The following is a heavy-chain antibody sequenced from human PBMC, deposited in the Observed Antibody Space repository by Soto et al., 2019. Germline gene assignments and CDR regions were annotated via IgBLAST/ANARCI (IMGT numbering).Heavy chain of an antibody. V-gene: IGHV4-4*02. Sequence: NPSETLSLTCAVSGDSIRTNNWWSWVRQPPGKGLEWIGEVYENGLTNYNPSLKSRVTMSVDTSRSQFSLKLSSVTAADTAMYYCARDAAVPGESDRFDYWGQGTLVTVSS. D-gene: IGHD6-19*01. J-gene: IGHJ4*02. CDR3: ARDAAVPGESDRFDY. CDR2: VYENGLT. CDR1: GDSIRTNNW.